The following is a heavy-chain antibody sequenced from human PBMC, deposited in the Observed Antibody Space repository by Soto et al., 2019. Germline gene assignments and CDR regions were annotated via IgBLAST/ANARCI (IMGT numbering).Heavy chain of an antibody. CDR2: IYWDDDK. J-gene: IGHJ4*02. CDR3: AHHPYYGLAPYSFDY. CDR1: GFSLSTSGVG. Sequence: QITLKESGPTLVKPTQTLTLTCTFSGFSLSTSGVGVGWIRQPPGKALEWLAVIYWDDDKRSSSSLKSRLTITKDTSKNQVVHTMTNMDPVDTATYYCAHHPYYGLAPYSFDYWGQGILVTVSS. V-gene: IGHV2-5*02. D-gene: IGHD3-10*01.